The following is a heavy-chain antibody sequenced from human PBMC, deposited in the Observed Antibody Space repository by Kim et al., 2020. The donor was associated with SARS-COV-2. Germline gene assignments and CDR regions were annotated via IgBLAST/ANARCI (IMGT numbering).Heavy chain of an antibody. D-gene: IGHD6-13*01. V-gene: IGHV4-59*01. CDR1: GGSISSYY. CDR3: ARAQAAAGYYYYYYAMDV. CDR2: IYYSGST. J-gene: IGHJ6*02. Sequence: SETLSLTCTVSGGSISSYYWSWIRQHPGKGLEWIGYIYYSGSTNYNPSLKSRVTISVDTSKNQFSLKLSSVTAADTAVYYCARAQAAAGYYYYYYAMDVWGQGTTVTVSS.